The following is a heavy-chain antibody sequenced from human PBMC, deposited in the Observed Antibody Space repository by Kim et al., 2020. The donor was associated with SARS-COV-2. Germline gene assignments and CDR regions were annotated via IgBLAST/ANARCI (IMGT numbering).Heavy chain of an antibody. CDR1: GFSVSVTY. CDR3: ASDVSEIRDYFYMDV. CDR2: LYNGGSS. J-gene: IGHJ6*03. Sequence: GGSLRLSCAASGFSVSVTYMSWVRQGPGRGPEWVSVLYNGGSSYYVDSVKCRFYISRDDSENTLYLRMNSLRADDPDVYFCASDVSEIRDYFYMDVLCRG. V-gene: IGHV3-53*01.